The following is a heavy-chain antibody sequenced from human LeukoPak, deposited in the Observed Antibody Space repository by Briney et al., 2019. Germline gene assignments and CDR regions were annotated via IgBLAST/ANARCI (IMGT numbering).Heavy chain of an antibody. CDR3: ARFRGYSYGDFDH. J-gene: IGHJ4*02. Sequence: SETLSLTCTVSGGSISSYYWSWIRQPPGKGLEWIGYIYYSGSTNYNPSLKSRVTISVDTSKNQFSLKLSSVTAADTAVYYCARFRGYSYGDFDHWGQGTLVTVSS. D-gene: IGHD5-18*01. CDR2: IYYSGST. V-gene: IGHV4-59*01. CDR1: GGSISSYY.